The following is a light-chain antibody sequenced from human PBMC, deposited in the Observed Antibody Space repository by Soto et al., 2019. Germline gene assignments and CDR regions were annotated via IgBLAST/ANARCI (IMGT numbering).Light chain of an antibody. CDR3: SSYAGSNNLVV. V-gene: IGLV2-8*01. CDR2: EDS. Sequence: QSVLTQPPSASGSPGQSVTISCTGTTSDVGGYDYVSWYQQHPDKAPKLMIYEDSKRPSGVPDRFSGSKSGSTASLTVSGLQAEDEADYYCSSYAGSNNLVVFGGGTKLTVL. J-gene: IGLJ2*01. CDR1: TSDVGGYDY.